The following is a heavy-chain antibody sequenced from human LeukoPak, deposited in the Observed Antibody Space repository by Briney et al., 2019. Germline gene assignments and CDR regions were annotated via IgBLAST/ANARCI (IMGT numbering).Heavy chain of an antibody. D-gene: IGHD3-22*01. CDR3: ARDRYYYDNSGSTFDY. CDR1: GGSITSYY. CDR2: IHTSGST. Sequence: SETLSLTCTFSGGSITSYYWSWIRRPAGKGLEWIGRIHTSGSTNCNPSLKSRVTMSVDTSKNQFSPKLSSVTAADTAVYYCARDRYYYDNSGSTFDYWGQGTLVTVSS. J-gene: IGHJ4*02. V-gene: IGHV4-4*07.